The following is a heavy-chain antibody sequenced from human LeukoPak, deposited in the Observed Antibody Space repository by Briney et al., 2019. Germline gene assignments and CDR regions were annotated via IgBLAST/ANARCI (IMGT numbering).Heavy chain of an antibody. CDR1: GFTFSNYA. J-gene: IGHJ4*02. Sequence: GGSLRLSCAASGFTFSNYAMSWVRQDPGKGLEWVSAFSGSGGSTYYADSVKGRFTISRDNSKNTLYLQMNSLRAEDTAVYFCATSGLSRFGFWGQGTLVTVSS. CDR2: FSGSGGST. V-gene: IGHV3-23*01. CDR3: ATSGLSRFGF. D-gene: IGHD2/OR15-2a*01.